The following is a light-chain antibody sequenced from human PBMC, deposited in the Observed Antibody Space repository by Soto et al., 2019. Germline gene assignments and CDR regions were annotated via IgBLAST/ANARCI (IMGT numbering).Light chain of an antibody. V-gene: IGKV3D-15*01. CDR2: GAS. CDR3: QQYNNWPPIT. Sequence: EVVMTQSPATLSVSPGERVTLSCRASQSITSDLAWYQQKPGQAPRLLTYGASTRAGGIPARFSGSGSGTEFTLTITSLQSEDFAVYYCQQYNNWPPITFGQGTRLEIK. CDR1: QSITSD. J-gene: IGKJ5*01.